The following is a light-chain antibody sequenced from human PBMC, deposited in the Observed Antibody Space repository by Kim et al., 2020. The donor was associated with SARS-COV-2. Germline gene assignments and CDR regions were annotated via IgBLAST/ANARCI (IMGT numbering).Light chain of an antibody. CDR3: QQYNNWPPIT. CDR2: GAS. J-gene: IGKJ5*01. CDR1: QGVSGN. Sequence: EIVMTQSPATLSVSPGGRATLSCRASQGVSGNVAWYQQKPGQAPSLLIYGASTRATGVPARFSGSGSGTEFTLTISSLQSEDFAVYYCQQYNNWPPITFGQGTRLEI. V-gene: IGKV3-15*01.